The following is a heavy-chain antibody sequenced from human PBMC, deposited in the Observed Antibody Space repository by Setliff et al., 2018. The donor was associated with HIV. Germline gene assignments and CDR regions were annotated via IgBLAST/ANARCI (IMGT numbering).Heavy chain of an antibody. J-gene: IGHJ4*02. CDR3: ASLPPLYDSSGYYFDY. CDR2: IYYSGST. V-gene: IGHV4-39*01. Sequence: SSETLSLTCSVSGDSISSSSYYWGWIRQPPGKGLEWIGSIYYSGSTYYNPSLNSRVTISVDASKNQFSLKLSSVTAADTAVYYCASLPPLYDSSGYYFDYWGQGTLVTVS. D-gene: IGHD3-22*01. CDR1: GDSISSSSYY.